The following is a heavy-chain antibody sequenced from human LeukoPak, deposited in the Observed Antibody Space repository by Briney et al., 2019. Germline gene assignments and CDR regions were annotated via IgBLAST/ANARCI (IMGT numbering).Heavy chain of an antibody. V-gene: IGHV3-30*02. CDR2: IRHDGSNK. CDR1: GFTFSNYG. J-gene: IGHJ4*02. D-gene: IGHD2-8*01. Sequence: GGSLRLSCEASGFTFSNYGMYWVRQGPGKGLEWVAFIRHDGSNKYYADSVKGRFTISRDNSKSTLYLQMNSLRAEDTAVYHCAKDLMSIKALILWDYWGQGTLVTVSS. CDR3: AKDLMSIKALILWDY.